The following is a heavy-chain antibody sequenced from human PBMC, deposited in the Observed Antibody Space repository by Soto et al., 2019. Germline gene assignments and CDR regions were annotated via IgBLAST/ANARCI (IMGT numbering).Heavy chain of an antibody. CDR1: GGTFSTPA. Sequence: QVQLGQSGAEVKKPGSSVKVSCKASGGTFSTPAISWVRQAPGQGLEWLGGIIPTLGTPNYAQKFQGRVTVTADEYTSTAYMELSRMTSEDTAVYYCARAAFRSGYYGYYYGMDVWGQGTAVNV. J-gene: IGHJ6*02. CDR3: ARAAFRSGYYGYYYGMDV. D-gene: IGHD3-3*01. V-gene: IGHV1-69*01. CDR2: IIPTLGTP.